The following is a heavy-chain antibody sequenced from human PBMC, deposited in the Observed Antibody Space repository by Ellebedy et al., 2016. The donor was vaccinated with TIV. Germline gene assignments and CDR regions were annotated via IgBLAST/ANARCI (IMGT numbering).Heavy chain of an antibody. J-gene: IGHJ4*02. CDR1: GFTFNSYA. Sequence: PGGSLRLSCAASGFTFNSYAMHWVRQAPGKGLEWVAVISYDGNSKYYADSVKGRFTISRDNSMTILYLEMNSLRAEDTAVYYCARDLDKSSGWYGGAAYWGQGTLVTVSS. CDR2: ISYDGNSK. D-gene: IGHD6-19*01. CDR3: ARDLDKSSGWYGGAAY. V-gene: IGHV3-30-3*01.